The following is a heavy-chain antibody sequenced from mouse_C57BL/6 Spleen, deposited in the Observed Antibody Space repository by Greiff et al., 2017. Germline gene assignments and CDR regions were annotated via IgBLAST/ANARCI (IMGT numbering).Heavy chain of an antibody. CDR3: ARGGIRYDYDGYFDY. Sequence: EVKLQESGPGLVKPSQSLSLTCSVTGYSITSGYYWNWIRQFPGNKLEWMGYISYDGSNNYNPSLKNRISITRDTSKNQFFLKLNSVTTEDTATYYCARGGIRYDYDGYFDYWGQGTTLTVSS. CDR1: GYSITSGYY. CDR2: ISYDGSN. V-gene: IGHV3-6*01. J-gene: IGHJ2*01. D-gene: IGHD2-4*01.